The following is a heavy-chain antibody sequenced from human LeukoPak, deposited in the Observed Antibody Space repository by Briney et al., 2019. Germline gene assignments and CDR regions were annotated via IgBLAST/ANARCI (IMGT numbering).Heavy chain of an antibody. CDR3: AKGYYYDSSGYSNWFDP. D-gene: IGHD3-22*01. CDR2: ISGSGDTT. V-gene: IGHV3-23*01. CDR1: RFTFSTYA. Sequence: PGGSLRLSCTASRFTFSTYAMSWVRQAPGKGLEWVSSISGSGDTTYYTGSVKGRFTISRDNSKNALYLQMSSLRAEDTALYYCAKGYYYDSSGYSNWFDPWGQGTLVTVSS. J-gene: IGHJ5*02.